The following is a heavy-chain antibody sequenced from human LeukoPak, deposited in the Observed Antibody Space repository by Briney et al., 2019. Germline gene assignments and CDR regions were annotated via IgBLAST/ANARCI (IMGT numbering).Heavy chain of an antibody. CDR3: ALPAKGAFFYYYMEV. CDR1: AYTSPNYG. D-gene: IGHD2-2*01. J-gene: IGHJ6*03. V-gene: IGHV1-18*01. CDR2: ITTYNGNT. Sequence: GASVKGSCKASAYTSPNYGVTWVRQAPGRGLEWMGWITTYNGNTQYAQKFQGRVTMTTDTTTKTVYMELRNLRSNDTAVYYCALPAKGAFFYYYMEVWGKGTTVTVS.